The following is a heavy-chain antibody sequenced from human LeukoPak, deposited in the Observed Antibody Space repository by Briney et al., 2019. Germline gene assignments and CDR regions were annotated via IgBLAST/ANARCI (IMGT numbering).Heavy chain of an antibody. J-gene: IGHJ6*03. CDR2: ISGSSGNT. V-gene: IGHV3-23*01. CDR1: GFTFSSSA. CDR3: AKGIDTEFHYYYYMDV. Sequence: PGGSLRLSCAASGFTFSSSAMSWVRQAPGKGLEWVSAISGSSGNTYSADSVKGRFTISRDNSKNTLYLQMNSLRAEDTAVYYCAKGIDTEFHYYYYMDVWGKGTTVTVSS. D-gene: IGHD5-18*01.